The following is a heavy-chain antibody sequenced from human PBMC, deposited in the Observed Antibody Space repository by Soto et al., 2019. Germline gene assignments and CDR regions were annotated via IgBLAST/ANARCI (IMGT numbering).Heavy chain of an antibody. V-gene: IGHV4-31*03. Sequence: QVQLQESGPGLVKPSQTLSLTCTVSGGSISSGGYYWSWIRQHPGKGLEWIGYIYYSGSTYYNPALKSRVIISVDTSKTQFSMKLSSVTAADTAVYYCARDVGYGKSFDYWGHGPLVTVSS. D-gene: IGHD4-17*01. CDR1: GGSISSGGYY. J-gene: IGHJ4*01. CDR3: ARDVGYGKSFDY. CDR2: IYYSGST.